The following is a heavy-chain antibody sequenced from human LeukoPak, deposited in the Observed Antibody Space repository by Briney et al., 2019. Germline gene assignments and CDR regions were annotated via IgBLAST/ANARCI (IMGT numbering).Heavy chain of an antibody. CDR1: GFTFINYA. J-gene: IGHJ6*02. D-gene: IGHD4-23*01. V-gene: IGHV3-23*01. CDR3: AKGGNSLAYGMDV. CDR2: ISGSGDST. Sequence: GGSLRLSCAASGFTFINYAMSWVRQAPGKGLEWVSGISGSGDSTYYAASVKGRFTISRDNSKNTLYLHMNSLRAEDTAVYYCAKGGNSLAYGMDVWGQGTTVTVSS.